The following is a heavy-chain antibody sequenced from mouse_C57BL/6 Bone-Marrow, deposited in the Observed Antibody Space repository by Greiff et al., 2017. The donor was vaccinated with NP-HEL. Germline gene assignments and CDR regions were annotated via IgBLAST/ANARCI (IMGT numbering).Heavy chain of an antibody. CDR1: GYTFTSYG. CDR3: ARYLVYAMDY. J-gene: IGHJ4*01. CDR2: IYPRSGNT. V-gene: IGHV1-81*01. Sequence: QVQLQQSGAELARPGASVKLSCKASGYTFTSYGISWVKQRPGQGLEWIGEIYPRSGNTYYNEKFKGKATLTADKSSSTAYMELRSLTSEDSAVYFCARYLVYAMDYWGQGTSVTVSS. D-gene: IGHD1-1*02.